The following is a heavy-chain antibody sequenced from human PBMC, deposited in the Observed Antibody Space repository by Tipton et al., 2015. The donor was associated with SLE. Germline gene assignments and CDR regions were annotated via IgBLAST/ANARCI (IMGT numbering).Heavy chain of an antibody. V-gene: IGHV4-34*01. Sequence: TLSLTCAVYGGSFSGYYWSWIRQPPGKGLEWIGEINHSGSTNYNPSLKSRVTISVDTSKNQFSLKLSSVTAADTAAYYCARGNPSLFDYWGQGTLVTVSS. CDR2: INHSGST. J-gene: IGHJ4*02. CDR1: GGSFSGYY. D-gene: IGHD1-14*01. CDR3: ARGNPSLFDY.